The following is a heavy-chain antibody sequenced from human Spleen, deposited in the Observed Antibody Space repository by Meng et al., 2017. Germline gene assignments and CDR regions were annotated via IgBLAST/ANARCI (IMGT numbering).Heavy chain of an antibody. Sequence: GPGWGEPAGTLAHICAVSRGSIFSSNWGSWVRQPPGKGMEWIWDIYHSGTTPYNPSLKSRVNMSVDKSKNQFSLRLGSVTASDTVVYYCARGPTTMAHDFDYWGQGTLVTVSS. J-gene: IGHJ4*02. V-gene: IGHV4-4*02. CDR1: RGSIFSSNW. CDR2: IYHSGTT. D-gene: IGHD4-11*01. CDR3: ARGPTTMAHDFDY.